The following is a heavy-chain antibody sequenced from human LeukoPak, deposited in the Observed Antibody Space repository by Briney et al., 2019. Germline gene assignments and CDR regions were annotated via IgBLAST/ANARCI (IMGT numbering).Heavy chain of an antibody. Sequence: SETLSLTCTVSGGSISSHYWSWIRQPPGKGLEWIGYISYCGSANYNPSHRSRVTISLDTSRTQFSLILNSVTAADTAVYFCARRRATSTGYYSDDYWGQGTLVTVSS. D-gene: IGHD1-26*01. CDR2: ISYCGSA. CDR3: ARRRATSTGYYSDDY. CDR1: GGSISSHY. V-gene: IGHV4-59*11. J-gene: IGHJ4*02.